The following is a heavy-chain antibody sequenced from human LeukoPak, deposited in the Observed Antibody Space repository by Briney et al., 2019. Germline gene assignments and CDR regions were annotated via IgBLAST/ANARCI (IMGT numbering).Heavy chain of an antibody. CDR2: INPNSGGT. Sequence: ASVKVSCKASGYTFTGYYMHWVRQAPGQGLEWMGWINPNSGGTNYAQKFQGRVTMTRDTSISTAYMELSRLRSDDTAVYYCARTQYYYDSSGYQDWFDPWGQGTLVTVSS. D-gene: IGHD3-22*01. CDR1: GYTFTGYY. J-gene: IGHJ5*02. V-gene: IGHV1-2*02. CDR3: ARTQYYYDSSGYQDWFDP.